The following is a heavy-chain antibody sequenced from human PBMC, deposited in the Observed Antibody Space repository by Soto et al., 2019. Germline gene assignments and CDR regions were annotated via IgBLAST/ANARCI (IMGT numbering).Heavy chain of an antibody. CDR3: ARDWDLYYDFWSGYSQGHWFDP. V-gene: IGHV1-69*04. Sequence: SVKVSCKASGGTFSSYTISWVRQAPGQGLEWMGRIIPTLGIANYAQKFQGRVTITADKSTSTAYMELSSLRSEDTAVYYCARDWDLYYDFWSGYSQGHWFDPWGQGTLVTVSS. D-gene: IGHD3-3*01. J-gene: IGHJ5*02. CDR2: IIPTLGIA. CDR1: GGTFSSYT.